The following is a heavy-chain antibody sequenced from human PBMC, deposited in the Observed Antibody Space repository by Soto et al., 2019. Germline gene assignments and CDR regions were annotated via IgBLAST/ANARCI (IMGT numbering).Heavy chain of an antibody. CDR1: GFTFSSYG. CDR3: ARSIEVAEVDSFDI. CDR2: IWYDGSNK. J-gene: IGHJ3*02. V-gene: IGHV3-33*01. D-gene: IGHD6-19*01. Sequence: QVQLVESGGGVVQPGRSLRLSCAASGFTFSSYGMHWVRQAPGKGLEWVAVIWYDGSNKYYADSVKGRFTISRDNSKNTLYLQKNSLRAEDTAVYYCARSIEVAEVDSFDIWGQGTMVTVSS.